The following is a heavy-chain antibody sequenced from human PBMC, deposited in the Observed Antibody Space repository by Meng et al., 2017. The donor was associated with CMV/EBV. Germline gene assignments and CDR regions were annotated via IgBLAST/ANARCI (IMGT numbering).Heavy chain of an antibody. J-gene: IGHJ5*02. CDR2: IYYSGST. V-gene: IGHV4-39*07. D-gene: IGHD3-3*01. Sequence: SETLSLTCTVSGGSISSSSYYWGWIRQPPGKGLEWIGSIYYSGSTYYNPSLKSRVTISVDTSKNQFSLKLSSVTAADTAVYYCARENYDLWSGYSSHNWFDPWGQGTLVTVSS. CDR1: GGSISSSSYY. CDR3: ARENYDLWSGYSSHNWFDP.